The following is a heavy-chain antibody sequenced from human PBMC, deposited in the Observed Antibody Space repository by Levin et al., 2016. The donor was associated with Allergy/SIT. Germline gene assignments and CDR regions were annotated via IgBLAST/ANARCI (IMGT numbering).Heavy chain of an antibody. CDR3: ARDLSRYRDWFDHFDY. V-gene: IGHV3-7*01. Sequence: GESLKISCAGSGFPFSNYWMSWVRQAPGKGLEWVANIKGDGSQHYYVDSVKGRFTISRDNAKNSVYLQMNSLRADDAAVYYCARDLSRYRDWFDHFDYWGQGSLVAVS. D-gene: IGHD3-9*01. CDR1: GFPFSNYW. CDR2: IKGDGSQH. J-gene: IGHJ4*02.